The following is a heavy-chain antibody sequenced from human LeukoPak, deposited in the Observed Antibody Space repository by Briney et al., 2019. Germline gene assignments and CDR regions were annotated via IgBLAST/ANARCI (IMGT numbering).Heavy chain of an antibody. CDR3: ARHLESSGLIDY. Sequence: SETLSLTCTVSGDSISSNSYYWGWIRQPPGKGLEWIGSIYYSGSTYYNPSLKSRVTISADTSKNHFSLKLSSVTAADTAVYYCARHLESSGLIDYWGQGTLVTVSS. CDR1: GDSISSNSYY. CDR2: IYYSGST. V-gene: IGHV4-39*01. J-gene: IGHJ4*02. D-gene: IGHD6-19*01.